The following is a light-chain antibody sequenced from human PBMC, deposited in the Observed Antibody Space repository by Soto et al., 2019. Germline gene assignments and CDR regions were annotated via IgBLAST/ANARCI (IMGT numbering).Light chain of an antibody. J-gene: IGLJ3*02. Sequence: QSALTQPASVSGSPGQSITISCTGTSSDVGGYNYVCWYQQHPGKAPKLMIYEVSNRPSGVSNRFSGSKSGNTASLTISGLQAEDEADYYCSSYTSSGTLGVFGGGTKVTVL. CDR3: SSYTSSGTLGV. CDR1: SSDVGGYNY. CDR2: EVS. V-gene: IGLV2-14*01.